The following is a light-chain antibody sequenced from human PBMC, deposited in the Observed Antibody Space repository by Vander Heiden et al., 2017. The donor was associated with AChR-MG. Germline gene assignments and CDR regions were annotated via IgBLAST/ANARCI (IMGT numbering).Light chain of an antibody. J-gene: IGLJ1*01. Sequence: QSVLTQPPSASGTPGQRVTIFRSGSSSNIGSNTVNWYQRLPGTAPKLLIYSNNQRPSGVPDRFSGSKSGTSASLAISGLQSEDEADYYCAAWDDSLNGFYVFGTGTKVTVL. CDR1: SSNIGSNT. CDR2: SNN. V-gene: IGLV1-44*01. CDR3: AAWDDSLNGFYV.